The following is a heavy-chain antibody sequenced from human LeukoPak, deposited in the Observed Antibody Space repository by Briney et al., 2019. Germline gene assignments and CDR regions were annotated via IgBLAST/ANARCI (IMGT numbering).Heavy chain of an antibody. V-gene: IGHV4-59*04. Sequence: PSETLSLTCAVSGDSISSDYWSWIRQPPGKGLEWIGYIYYTGSTYYNPSLKSRVTISVDTSKNQFSLKLSSVTAADTAVYYCARLRIAVAGTLRNWFDPWGQGTLVTVSS. CDR2: IYYTGST. CDR1: GDSISSDY. D-gene: IGHD6-19*01. J-gene: IGHJ5*02. CDR3: ARLRIAVAGTLRNWFDP.